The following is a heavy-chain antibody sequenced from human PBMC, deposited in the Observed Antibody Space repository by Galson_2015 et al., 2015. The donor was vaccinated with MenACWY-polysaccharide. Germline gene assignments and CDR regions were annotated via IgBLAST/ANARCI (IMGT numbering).Heavy chain of an antibody. CDR1: GFSFSSYG. CDR2: ISASHDSK. Sequence: SLRLSCAGSGFSFSSYGMSWVRQAPGKGLEWVSSISASHDSKYYADSAKGRFTISRDNSKKTLFLQMNSLRAEDTALYYCVNDVDMVPLGPPVGAFDSWGQGTMVIVSS. CDR3: VNDVDMVPLGPPVGAFDS. D-gene: IGHD2-8*01. J-gene: IGHJ3*01. V-gene: IGHV3-23*01.